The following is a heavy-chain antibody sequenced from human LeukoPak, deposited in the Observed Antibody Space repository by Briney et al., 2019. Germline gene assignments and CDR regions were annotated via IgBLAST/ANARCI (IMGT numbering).Heavy chain of an antibody. CDR2: NYTSGST. CDR1: GGSISSGSYY. D-gene: IGHD3-3*01. Sequence: SQTLSLTCTVSGGSISSGSYYWSWIRQPAGKGLEWIGRNYTSGSTNYNPSLKSRVTISVDTSKNQFSLKLSSVTAADTAVYYCASQYYDFWSGYSDAFDIWGQGTMVTVSS. J-gene: IGHJ3*02. CDR3: ASQYYDFWSGYSDAFDI. V-gene: IGHV4-61*02.